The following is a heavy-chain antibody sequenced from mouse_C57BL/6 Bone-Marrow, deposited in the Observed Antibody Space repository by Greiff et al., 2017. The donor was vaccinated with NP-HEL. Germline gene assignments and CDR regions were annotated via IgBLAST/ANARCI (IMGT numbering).Heavy chain of an antibody. J-gene: IGHJ1*03. CDR1: GYTFTDYN. CDR2: INPNNGGT. V-gene: IGHV1-22*01. D-gene: IGHD1-1*01. CDR3: ARGGVVASSYWYFDV. Sequence: VQLQQSGPELVKPGASVKMSCKASGYTFTDYNMHWVKQSHGKSLEWIGYINPNNGGTSYNQKFKGKATLTVNKSSSTAYMELRSLTSEDSAVYYCARGGVVASSYWYFDVWGTGTTVTVSS.